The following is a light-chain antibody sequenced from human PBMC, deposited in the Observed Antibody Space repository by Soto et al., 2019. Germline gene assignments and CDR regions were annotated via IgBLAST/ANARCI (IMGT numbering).Light chain of an antibody. CDR2: DAS. V-gene: IGKV1-5*01. CDR3: QQYKSYYT. Sequence: DIQMTQTPSTLPASVGDSVTITFRASQSISSWLAWYQQKPGKAPKLLIYDASSLESGVPSRFSGSGSGTEFTLSSRSLQPDDFATYYCQQYKSYYTFGQGTKVDIK. CDR1: QSISSW. J-gene: IGKJ2*01.